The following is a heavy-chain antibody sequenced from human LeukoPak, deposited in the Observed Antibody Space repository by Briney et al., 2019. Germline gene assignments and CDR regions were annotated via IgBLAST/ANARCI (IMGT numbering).Heavy chain of an antibody. Sequence: HGESLKISCKGSGYSFTNYWIGWVRQKPGKGLEWMGIIYPHDSDTTYSPSFQGQVTISADKSINTAYLQWSGLRASDTAIYYCARASDSGGSWPWGQGTLVTVSS. J-gene: IGHJ5*02. D-gene: IGHD2-15*01. CDR3: ARASDSGGSWP. V-gene: IGHV5-51*01. CDR2: IYPHDSDT. CDR1: GYSFTNYW.